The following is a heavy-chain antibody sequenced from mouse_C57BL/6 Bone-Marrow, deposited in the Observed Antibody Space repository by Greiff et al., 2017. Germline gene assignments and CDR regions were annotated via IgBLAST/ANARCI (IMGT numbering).Heavy chain of an antibody. CDR2: IWTGGGT. CDR3: ASLITTVVATDRYAMDY. CDR1: GFSLTSYA. D-gene: IGHD1-1*01. J-gene: IGHJ4*01. Sequence: VQLVESGPGLVAPSQSLSITCTVSGFSLTSYAISWVRQPPGKGLEWLGVIWTGGGTNYNSALKSRLSISKDNSKSQVFLKMNSLQTDDTARYYCASLITTVVATDRYAMDYWGQGTSVTVSS. V-gene: IGHV2-9-1*01.